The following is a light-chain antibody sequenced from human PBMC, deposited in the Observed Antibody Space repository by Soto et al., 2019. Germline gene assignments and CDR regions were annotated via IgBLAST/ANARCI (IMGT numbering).Light chain of an antibody. CDR2: EVS. J-gene: IGLJ1*01. Sequence: QSALTQPPSASGSPGQSVTISCTGTSSDVGGYNYVSWYQQHPGKAPKLMIYEVSKRPSGVPDRFSGSKSGNTASLTVSGLQAEDEADYYCPSYAGSNKFCYVFGTGTKVTVL. CDR3: PSYAGSNKFCYV. V-gene: IGLV2-8*01. CDR1: SSDVGGYNY.